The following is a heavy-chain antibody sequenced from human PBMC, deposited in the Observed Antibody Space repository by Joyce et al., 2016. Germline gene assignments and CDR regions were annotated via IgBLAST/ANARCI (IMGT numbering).Heavy chain of an antibody. Sequence: VLLVESGGGVVQPGRSLRLSCAASGFTFDKFAMHWVRQAPGKGLEWVAHISYDGNKRDYADSVKGRFTISRDNSRNTLYLQMNSLRADDTAVYYCAFLPDWGQGTLVIVSS. V-gene: IGHV3-30*03. J-gene: IGHJ1*01. CDR2: ISYDGNKR. D-gene: IGHD2/OR15-2a*01. CDR1: GFTFDKFA. CDR3: AFLPD.